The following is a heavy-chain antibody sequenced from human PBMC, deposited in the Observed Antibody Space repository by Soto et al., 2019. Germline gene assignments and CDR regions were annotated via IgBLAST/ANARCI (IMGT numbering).Heavy chain of an antibody. CDR3: YLAAVWSGYEGPFDP. D-gene: IGHD3-3*01. CDR1: GGSISSSSYY. Sequence: QLQLQESGPGLVKPSETLSLTCTVSGGSISSSSYYWGWIRQPPGKGLEWIGSIYYSGSTYYNPSPKSRVTISVDTSKNQFSLKLSSVTAADTAVYYSYLAAVWSGYEGPFDPWGQGTLVTVSS. CDR2: IYYSGST. J-gene: IGHJ5*02. V-gene: IGHV4-39*01.